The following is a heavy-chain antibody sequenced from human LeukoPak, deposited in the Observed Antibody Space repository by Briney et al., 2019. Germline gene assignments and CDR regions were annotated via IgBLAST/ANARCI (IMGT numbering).Heavy chain of an antibody. CDR3: ARVDRGSYLMFYYVDY. J-gene: IGHJ4*02. D-gene: IGHD1-26*01. CDR2: IKTDGSIA. CDR1: GFSFSFYW. Sequence: GGSLRLSCAASGFSFSFYWMHWVRQAPGKGPVWVSRIKTDGSIADYADSVKGRFTISRDNAKNSLYMQMNSLRAEDTAVYYCARVDRGSYLMFYYVDYWGQGTLVTVSS. V-gene: IGHV3-74*01.